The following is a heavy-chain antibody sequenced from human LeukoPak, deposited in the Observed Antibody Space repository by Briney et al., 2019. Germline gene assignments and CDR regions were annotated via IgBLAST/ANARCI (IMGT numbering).Heavy chain of an antibody. Sequence: ASVKVSCKASGYTFTSYGICWVRQAPGQGLAWMGWISAYNGNTNYAQKLQGRVTMTTDTSTSTAYMELRSLRSDDTAVYYCARYMVRGDPFDYWGQGTLVTVSS. CDR2: ISAYNGNT. V-gene: IGHV1-18*01. D-gene: IGHD3-10*01. CDR3: ARYMVRGDPFDY. J-gene: IGHJ4*02. CDR1: GYTFTSYG.